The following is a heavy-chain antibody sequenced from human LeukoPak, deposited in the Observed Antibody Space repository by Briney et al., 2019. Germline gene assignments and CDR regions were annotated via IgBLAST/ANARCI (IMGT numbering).Heavy chain of an antibody. J-gene: IGHJ4*02. D-gene: IGHD6-19*01. CDR3: ARRAYSSGWYYFDY. CDR1: GGSISSYY. V-gene: IGHV4-59*08. Sequence: PSETLSLTCTVSGGSISSYYWSWIWQPPGKGLEWIGCIFYSGSTNYNPSLRSRVTISVDTSKNQFSLKLSSVTAADTAVYYCARRAYSSGWYYFDYWGQGTLVTVSS. CDR2: IFYSGST.